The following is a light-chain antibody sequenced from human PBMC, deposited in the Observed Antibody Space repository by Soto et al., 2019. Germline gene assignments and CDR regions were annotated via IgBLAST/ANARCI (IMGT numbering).Light chain of an antibody. Sequence: DIQMTQSPSSLSASVGDRVTITCQASQDISNYLNWYQQKPGKAPKLLIYDASNLETGVPSRFSGSGLGTDFTFTISSLQPEDIATYYCHQYDNLPLTFGGGTKVEIK. J-gene: IGKJ4*01. V-gene: IGKV1-33*01. CDR1: QDISNY. CDR3: HQYDNLPLT. CDR2: DAS.